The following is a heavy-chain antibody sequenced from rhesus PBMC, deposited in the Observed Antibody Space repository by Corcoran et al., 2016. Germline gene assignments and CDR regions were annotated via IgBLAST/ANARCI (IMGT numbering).Heavy chain of an antibody. CDR1: GGSISGYY. Sequence: QVQLEESGPGLVKPSETLSLTCAVSGGSISGYYWNWIRQPPGKGLEWIGYIGGRSVATAYTPSLTRLVTIATDTPTNRLSLRLSSVPAADTAVYYCASSLITLFGLARNRFDVWGPGVLVTVSS. CDR2: IGGRSVAT. CDR3: ASSLITLFGLARNRFDV. J-gene: IGHJ5-1*01. D-gene: IGHD3-3*01. V-gene: IGHV4S5*01.